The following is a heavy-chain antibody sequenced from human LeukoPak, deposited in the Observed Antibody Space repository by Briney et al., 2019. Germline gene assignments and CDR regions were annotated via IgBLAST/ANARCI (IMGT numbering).Heavy chain of an antibody. V-gene: IGHV3-21*01. Sequence: GGSLRLSCAASGFTFSSYSMTWVRQAPGKGPEWVSSISSSSSYIYYADSVKGRFTIFRDNAKNSLYLQMNSLRAEDTAVYYCAREGEWPHDAFDIWGQGTMVTVSS. CDR1: GFTFSSYS. CDR2: ISSSSSYI. CDR3: AREGEWPHDAFDI. J-gene: IGHJ3*02. D-gene: IGHD3-16*01.